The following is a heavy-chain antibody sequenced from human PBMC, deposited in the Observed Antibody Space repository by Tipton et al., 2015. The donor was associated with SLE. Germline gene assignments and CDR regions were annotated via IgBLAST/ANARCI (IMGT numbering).Heavy chain of an antibody. J-gene: IGHJ4*02. Sequence: QLVQSGPEVKKPGASVKVSCKASGYTFTSYGISWVRQAPGQGLEWMGRISAYNGNTNYAQKLQGRVTMTTDTSTSTAYMELRSLRSDDTAVYYCARASYCSGGSCYPHYFDYWGQGTLVTVSS. CDR3: ARASYCSGGSCYPHYFDY. CDR1: GYTFTSYG. V-gene: IGHV1-18*01. CDR2: ISAYNGNT. D-gene: IGHD2-15*01.